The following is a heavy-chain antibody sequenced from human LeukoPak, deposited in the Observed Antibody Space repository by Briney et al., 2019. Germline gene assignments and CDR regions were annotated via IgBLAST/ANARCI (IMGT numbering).Heavy chain of an antibody. J-gene: IGHJ4*02. V-gene: IGHV1-18*01. CDR1: GYTFTSYG. Sequence: ASVKVSCKASGYTFTSYGISWVRQAPGQGLEWMGWISAYNGNTNYAQKLQGRVTMTTDTSTSTAYMELRSLRSDDTAVYYCARVSGDGITMIVVVITSYYFDYWGQGTLVTVSS. D-gene: IGHD3-22*01. CDR3: ARVSGDGITMIVVVITSYYFDY. CDR2: ISAYNGNT.